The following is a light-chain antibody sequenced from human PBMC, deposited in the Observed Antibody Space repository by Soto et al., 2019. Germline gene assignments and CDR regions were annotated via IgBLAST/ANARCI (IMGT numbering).Light chain of an antibody. CDR3: QQSSNWPWT. V-gene: IGKV3-11*01. CDR2: DAS. CDR1: QSVSSY. J-gene: IGKJ1*01. Sequence: EIVLTQSPATLSLSPGERATLSCRASQSVSSYLAWYQQRPGQAPRLPIYDASNRATGIAARFSGSGSGTDFTLTISSLEPEDFAVYYCQQSSNWPWTFGQGTKVDIK.